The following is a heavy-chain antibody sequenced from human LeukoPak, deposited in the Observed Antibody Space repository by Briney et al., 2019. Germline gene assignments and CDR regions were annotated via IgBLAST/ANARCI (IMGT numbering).Heavy chain of an antibody. CDR3: ARVRDTAMVFDY. V-gene: IGHV4-30-2*01. CDR2: IYHSGST. J-gene: IGHJ4*02. Sequence: PSETLSLTCAVSGGSISSGGYSWSWIRQPPGKGLEWIRYIYHSGSTYYNPSLKSRVTISVDRSKNQFSLKLSSVTAADTAVYYCARVRDTAMVFDYWGQGTLVTVSS. D-gene: IGHD5-18*01. CDR1: GGSISSGGYS.